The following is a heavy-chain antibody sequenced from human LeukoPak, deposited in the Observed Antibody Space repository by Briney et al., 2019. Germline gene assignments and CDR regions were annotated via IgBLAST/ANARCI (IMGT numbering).Heavy chain of an antibody. CDR1: GVTLSRYA. V-gene: IGHV3-23*01. J-gene: IGHJ4*02. CDR2: ICGSGGST. CDR3: AKLNAAGAWDYFFY. D-gene: IGHD6-13*01. Sequence: PGGSPRLSSAPSGVTLSRYAMSWVRPAPGKGLEWGSAICGSGGSTHYAHSAKGRVTLSRENSKNTLYLQINSPRAEEPAVYYCAKLNAAGAWDYFFYWGQGNLVTVSS.